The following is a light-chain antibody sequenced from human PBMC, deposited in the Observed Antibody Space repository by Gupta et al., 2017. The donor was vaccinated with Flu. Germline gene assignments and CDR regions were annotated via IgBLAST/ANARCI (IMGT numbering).Light chain of an antibody. CDR3: QSADSTSTYYV. CDR2: KDT. V-gene: IGLV3-25*03. CDR1: ALPNQY. J-gene: IGLJ1*01. Sequence: SYELTQPTSVSVSPGQTARITCSGDALPNQYVYWFQQKPGQAPALVIYKDTERPSGIPERFSASGSGTAVTLTISGVQPEDEADYYCQSADSTSTYYVFGPGTKVTVL.